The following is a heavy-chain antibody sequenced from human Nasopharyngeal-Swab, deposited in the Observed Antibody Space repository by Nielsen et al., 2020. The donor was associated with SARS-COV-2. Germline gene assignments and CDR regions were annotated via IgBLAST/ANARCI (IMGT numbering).Heavy chain of an antibody. CDR1: GFTFSRNA. J-gene: IGHJ4*02. V-gene: IGHV3-33*08. CDR3: ARAQRSGWYFGEFDY. Sequence: GESLRLSCAASGFTFSRNAMAWVRQAPGKGLEWVAVIWYDGNNRFSADSVKGRFTISRDNSKNTLYLQMNSLRVEDTAVYFCARAQRSGWYFGEFDYWGQGALVTVSS. CDR2: IWYDGNNR. D-gene: IGHD6-19*01.